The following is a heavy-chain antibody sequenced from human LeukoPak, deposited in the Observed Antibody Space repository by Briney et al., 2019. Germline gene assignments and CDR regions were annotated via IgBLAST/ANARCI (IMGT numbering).Heavy chain of an antibody. Sequence: PGESLKISFKGSGXSFTSYCISWVRQLPGKGLERMRRIDPSDSYTNYSPSFQGHVTISADKSISTAYLQWSSLKASDTAMYYCAISRGNYYDSSGYIDYWGQGTLVTVSS. D-gene: IGHD3-22*01. CDR1: GXSFTSYC. J-gene: IGHJ4*02. CDR2: IDPSDSYT. V-gene: IGHV5-10-1*01. CDR3: AISRGNYYDSSGYIDY.